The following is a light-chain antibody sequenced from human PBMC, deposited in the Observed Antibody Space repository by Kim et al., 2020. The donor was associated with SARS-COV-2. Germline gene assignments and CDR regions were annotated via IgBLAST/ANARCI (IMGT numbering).Light chain of an antibody. V-gene: IGLV2-11*01. J-gene: IGLJ3*02. CDR1: SSDVGGHDY. Sequence: GQSVTISCTGTSSDVGGHDYVSWYQHHPGKAPKVKIYDVNKRPSGVPDRFSGSKSGNTASLTISGLQGDDEAEYFCSSYAGRYTWVFGGGTKLTVL. CDR2: DVN. CDR3: SSYAGRYTWV.